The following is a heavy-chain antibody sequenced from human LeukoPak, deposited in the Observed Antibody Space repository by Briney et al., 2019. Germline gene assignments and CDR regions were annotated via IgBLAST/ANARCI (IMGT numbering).Heavy chain of an antibody. CDR3: ARHYTSNWFDP. CDR2: IDPTDSYT. CDR1: GYTFTTYW. D-gene: IGHD3-3*01. V-gene: IGHV5-10-1*01. J-gene: IGHJ5*02. Sequence: GEALKISCKGSGYTFTTYWISWVRQMPGNGVEWMGRIDPTDSYTNYSPSFQGHVTISVDKSTSTAYLQWSSLKASDTAMYYCARHYTSNWFDPWGQGTLVTVSS.